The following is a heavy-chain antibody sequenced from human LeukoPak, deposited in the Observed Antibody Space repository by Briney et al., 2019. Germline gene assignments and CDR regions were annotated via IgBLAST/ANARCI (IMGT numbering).Heavy chain of an antibody. Sequence: SETLSLTCTVSGGSLSSYYWNWIRQPAGKGLEWIGRIYTSGSTNYNPSLKSRVTMSVDTSKNQFSLKLSSVTAADTGVYYCAREDWNDVPDAFDIWGQGTMVTVSS. CDR2: IYTSGST. CDR3: AREDWNDVPDAFDI. V-gene: IGHV4-4*07. CDR1: GGSLSSYY. D-gene: IGHD1-1*01. J-gene: IGHJ3*02.